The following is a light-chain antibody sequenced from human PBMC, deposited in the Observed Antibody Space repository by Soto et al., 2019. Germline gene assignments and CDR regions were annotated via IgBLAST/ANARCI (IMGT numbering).Light chain of an antibody. CDR2: GGA. J-gene: IGKJ1*01. CDR1: QSVSSNP. Sequence: LLTQSPCTLSLSPGHRTTVFCAHSQSVSSNPLAWYQQKPGQAPRLPICGGASRATGIPVRFSGSGSETDFTLTITRLEPEDFAVYYCQQDSSSRTFGQGTKVDIK. V-gene: IGKV3-20*01. CDR3: QQDSSSRT.